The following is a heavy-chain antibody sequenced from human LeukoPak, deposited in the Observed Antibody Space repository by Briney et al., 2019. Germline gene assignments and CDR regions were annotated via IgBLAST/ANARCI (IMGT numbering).Heavy chain of an antibody. CDR1: GFIFNNYW. Sequence: GGSLRLSCAASGFIFNNYWISWVRQAPGEGLEWMANIKQDGSEKYYVDSVKGRFTISRDNAKNSLYLQMNSLRAEDTAVYYCARQRRYCSGDNCYQRTFDYWGRGTLVTVSS. V-gene: IGHV3-7*01. CDR3: ARQRRYCSGDNCYQRTFDY. CDR2: IKQDGSEK. D-gene: IGHD2-15*01. J-gene: IGHJ4*02.